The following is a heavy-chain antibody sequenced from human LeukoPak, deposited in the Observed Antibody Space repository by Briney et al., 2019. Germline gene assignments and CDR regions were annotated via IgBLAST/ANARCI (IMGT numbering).Heavy chain of an antibody. V-gene: IGHV3-48*03. Sequence: GGSLRLSCAASGFTFSSYAMSWVRQAPGKGLEWVSYISSSGSTIYYADSVKGRFTISRDNAKNSLYLQMNSLRAEDTAVYYCARETYYYGSGSSYNWFDPWGQGTLVTVSS. CDR3: ARETYYYGSGSSYNWFDP. CDR1: GFTFSSYA. CDR2: ISSSGSTI. D-gene: IGHD3-10*01. J-gene: IGHJ5*02.